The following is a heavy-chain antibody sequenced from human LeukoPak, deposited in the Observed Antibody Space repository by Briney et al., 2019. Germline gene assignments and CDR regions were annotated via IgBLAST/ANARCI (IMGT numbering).Heavy chain of an antibody. D-gene: IGHD3-3*01. Sequence: ASVRVSCKTSGYSFTDYYIHWVRQAPGQGLEWMGWINTKSGRTSSARKFQGRVTMTRDPSITTVYIDMAWLTSDDTAIYFCARADFIDAGPYLIGPWGQGTLVTVSS. V-gene: IGHV1-2*02. CDR3: ARADFIDAGPYLIGP. CDR1: GYSFTDYY. CDR2: INTKSGRT. J-gene: IGHJ5*02.